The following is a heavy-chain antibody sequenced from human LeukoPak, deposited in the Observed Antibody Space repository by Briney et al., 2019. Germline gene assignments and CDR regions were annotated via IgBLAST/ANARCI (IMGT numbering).Heavy chain of an antibody. D-gene: IGHD3-10*01. CDR2: INTNTGNP. V-gene: IGHV7-4-1*02. Sequence: ASVKVSCKASGYTFTSYAMNWVRQAPGQGLEWMGWINTNTGNPTYAQGFTGRFVFSLDTSVSTAYLQISSLKAEDTAVYYCARVITMVRGGNYYGMDAWGQGTTVTVSS. J-gene: IGHJ6*02. CDR1: GYTFTSYA. CDR3: ARVITMVRGGNYYGMDA.